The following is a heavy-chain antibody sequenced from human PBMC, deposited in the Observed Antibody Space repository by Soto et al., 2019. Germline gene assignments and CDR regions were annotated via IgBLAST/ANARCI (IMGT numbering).Heavy chain of an antibody. CDR3: ARPSMVGAIDY. CDR1: GGSISSSSYY. V-gene: IGHV4-39*01. Sequence: PSATLSLTCTVSGGSISSSSYYWGWIRQPPGKGLEWIWSIYYSWSTYYNPSLKSRVTISVDTSKNQFSLKLSSVTAADTAVYYCARPSMVGAIDYWGQGTLVTVSS. D-gene: IGHD1-26*01. CDR2: IYYSWST. J-gene: IGHJ4*02.